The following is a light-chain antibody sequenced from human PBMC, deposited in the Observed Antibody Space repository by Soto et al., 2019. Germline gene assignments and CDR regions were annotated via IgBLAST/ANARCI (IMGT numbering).Light chain of an antibody. Sequence: QSALTQPASVSGSPGQSITISCTGTSSDVGGYNYVSWYQQHPGKAPKLMIYEVSNRPSGVSNRFSGSKSGNTASLTISGLQAEDEAHYYRSSYTSSSTLVFGGGTKVTVL. CDR1: SSDVGGYNY. CDR3: SSYTSSSTLV. CDR2: EVS. V-gene: IGLV2-14*01. J-gene: IGLJ3*02.